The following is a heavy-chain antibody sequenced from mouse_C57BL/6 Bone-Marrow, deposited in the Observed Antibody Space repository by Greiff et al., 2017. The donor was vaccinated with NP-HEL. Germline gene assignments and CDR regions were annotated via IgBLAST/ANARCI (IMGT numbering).Heavy chain of an antibody. CDR2: INPNYGTT. J-gene: IGHJ2*01. D-gene: IGHD1-1*01. CDR1: GYSFTDYN. CDR3: ARGGLITTVVATGYFDY. V-gene: IGHV1-39*01. Sequence: VQLKESGPELVKPGASVKISCKASGYSFTDYNMNWVKQSNGKSLEWIGVINPNYGTTSYNQKFKGKATLTVDQSSSTAYMQLNSLTSEDSAVYYCARGGLITTVVATGYFDYWGQGTTLTVSS.